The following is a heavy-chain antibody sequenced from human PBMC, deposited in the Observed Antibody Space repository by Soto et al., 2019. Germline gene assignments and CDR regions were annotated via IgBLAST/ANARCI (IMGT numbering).Heavy chain of an antibody. CDR1: GYTFTSYA. CDR3: ARAPRYYGMDV. CDR2: INAGNGNT. Sequence: QVQLVQSGAEEKKPGASVKVSCKASGYTFTSYAMHWVRQAPGQRLEWMGWINAGNGNTKYSQKFQGRVTITRDTSASTDYMQLRSVRSEDTAVYYCARAPRYYGMDVWGQGTTVTVSS. V-gene: IGHV1-3*05. J-gene: IGHJ6*02.